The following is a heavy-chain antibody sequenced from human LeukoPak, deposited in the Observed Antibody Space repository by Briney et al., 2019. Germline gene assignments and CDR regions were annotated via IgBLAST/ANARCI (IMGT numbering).Heavy chain of an antibody. Sequence: GGSLRLSCAASGFSFRSSAISWVRQAPGKGLEWVSAISYDSTTTFYADSVKGRFTISRDNSKNTLFLQMYSLRAEDTALYYCATGYVTKGYFDSWGQGTLVTVSS. CDR3: ATGYVTKGYFDS. D-gene: IGHD3-16*01. J-gene: IGHJ4*02. V-gene: IGHV3-23*01. CDR2: ISYDSTTT. CDR1: GFSFRSSA.